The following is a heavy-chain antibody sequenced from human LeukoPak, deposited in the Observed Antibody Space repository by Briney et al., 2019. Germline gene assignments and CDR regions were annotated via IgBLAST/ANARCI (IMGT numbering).Heavy chain of an antibody. CDR3: AKAGGGYYDTTYFDY. CDR1: GFTFDDYA. CDR2: ISWNSGSI. J-gene: IGHJ4*02. V-gene: IGHV3-9*01. Sequence: GGSLRLSCAASGFTFDDYAMHWVRQAPGKGLEWVSGISWNSGSIGYADSVKGRFTISRDNAKNSLYLQMNSLRAEDTALYYCAKAGGGYYDTTYFDYWGQGTLVTVSS. D-gene: IGHD3-22*01.